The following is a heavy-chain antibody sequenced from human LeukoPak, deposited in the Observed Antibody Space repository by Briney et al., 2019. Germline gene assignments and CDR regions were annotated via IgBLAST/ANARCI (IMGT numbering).Heavy chain of an antibody. J-gene: IGHJ5*02. V-gene: IGHV3-7*03. CDR2: TKPDGSAE. CDR1: GFTFSNSA. Sequence: GGSLRLSCAASGFTFSNSAMSWVRQAPGKGLEWVANTKPDGSAEYYADSVRGRFTASRDNAKNSLYLQMNSLRAEDTALYYCAKDIGQQLVRGWFDPWGQGTLVTVSS. D-gene: IGHD6-13*01. CDR3: AKDIGQQLVRGWFDP.